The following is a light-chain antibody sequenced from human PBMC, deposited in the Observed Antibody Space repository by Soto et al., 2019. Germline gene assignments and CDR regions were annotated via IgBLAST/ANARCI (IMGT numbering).Light chain of an antibody. J-gene: IGKJ3*01. Sequence: DIVMTQSPVSLPVAPGEPASISCRSSQSLLHSNGNNYVHWFLQKPGQPPQLLIYLGSNRASGVPDRFSGSGSGTDFTLKISKVEPDDVGVYYCMQSLLTPLTFGPGTKVEIE. CDR3: MQSLLTPLT. CDR1: QSLLHSNGNNY. CDR2: LGS. V-gene: IGKV2-28*01.